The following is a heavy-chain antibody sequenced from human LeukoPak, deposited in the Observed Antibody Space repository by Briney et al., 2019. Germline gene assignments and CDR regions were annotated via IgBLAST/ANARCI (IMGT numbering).Heavy chain of an antibody. J-gene: IGHJ4*02. CDR2: IIPILGIA. Sequence: GASVKVSCKASGGTFSSYAISWVRQAPGQGLEWMGRIIPILGIANYAQKFQGRVTITADKSTSTAYMELSSLRAEDTAVYYCATDPSIAVAGPYYFDYWGQGTLVTVSS. D-gene: IGHD6-19*01. V-gene: IGHV1-69*04. CDR1: GGTFSSYA. CDR3: ATDPSIAVAGPYYFDY.